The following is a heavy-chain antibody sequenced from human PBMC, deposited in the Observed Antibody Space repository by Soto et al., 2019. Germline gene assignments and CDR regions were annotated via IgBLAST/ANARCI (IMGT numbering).Heavy chain of an antibody. CDR2: ISGSGGST. D-gene: IGHD3-22*01. CDR3: AKDPIVGVPPRLFDY. CDR1: GFTFSSYA. J-gene: IGHJ4*02. V-gene: IGHV3-23*01. Sequence: EVQLLESGGGLVQPGGSLRLSCAASGFTFSSYAMSWVRQAPGKGLEWVSAISGSGGSTYYADPVKGRFTISRDNSKNTVYLQMNSLRAEDTAVYYCAKDPIVGVPPRLFDYWGQGTLVTVSS.